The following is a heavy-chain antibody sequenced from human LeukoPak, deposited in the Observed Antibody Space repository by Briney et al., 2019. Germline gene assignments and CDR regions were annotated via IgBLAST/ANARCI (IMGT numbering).Heavy chain of an antibody. J-gene: IGHJ4*02. CDR2: IKQDGSEK. CDR1: GFTFSSYW. CDR3: ARPKWELAIDY. D-gene: IGHD1-26*01. V-gene: IGHV3-7*01. Sequence: PGGSLRLSCAASGFTFSSYWMSWVRQAPGKGLEWVANIKQDGSEKYNVDSVKGRFTISRDNAKNSLYLQMNSLRAEDTAVYYCARPKWELAIDYWGQGTLVTVSS.